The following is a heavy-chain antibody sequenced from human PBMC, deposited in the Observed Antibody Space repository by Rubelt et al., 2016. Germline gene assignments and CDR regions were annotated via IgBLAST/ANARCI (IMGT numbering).Heavy chain of an antibody. CDR2: ISSSAYTI. V-gene: IGHV3-11*04. D-gene: IGHD6-13*01. Sequence: GKGLEWISYISSSAYTIYYADSVKGRFTISRENAKNSLYLQMNSLRAEDTAVYYCARGQTLAAAILDYWGQGTLVTVSS. CDR3: ARGQTLAAAILDY. J-gene: IGHJ4*02.